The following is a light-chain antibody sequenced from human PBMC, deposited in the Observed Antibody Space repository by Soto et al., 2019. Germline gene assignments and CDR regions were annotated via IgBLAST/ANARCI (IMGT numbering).Light chain of an antibody. J-gene: IGKJ1*01. CDR3: QQYDIYSLT. V-gene: IGKV1-5*01. CDR1: QTISSW. Sequence: QMTQSPSTLSGSVGDRVTITCRASQTISSWLAWYQKKPGKAPKLLIYDASSLESGVPSRFSGSGSGTELTLTISSLQPEDCATYYCQQYDIYSLTFGQGTKVDIK. CDR2: DAS.